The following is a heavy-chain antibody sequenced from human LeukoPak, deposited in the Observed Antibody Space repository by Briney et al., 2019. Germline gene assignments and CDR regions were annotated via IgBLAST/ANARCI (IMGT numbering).Heavy chain of an antibody. V-gene: IGHV3-23*01. CDR1: GFTFSSYA. CDR3: ARAGYCSGGSCYGSDY. J-gene: IGHJ4*02. CDR2: ISGSGGST. D-gene: IGHD2-15*01. Sequence: GGSLRLSCAASGFTFSSYAMSWVRQAPGKGLEWVSGISGSGGSTYYVDSVKGRFTISRDNSKNTLYLQMDSLRAEDTAVYYCARAGYCSGGSCYGSDYWGQGTLVSVSS.